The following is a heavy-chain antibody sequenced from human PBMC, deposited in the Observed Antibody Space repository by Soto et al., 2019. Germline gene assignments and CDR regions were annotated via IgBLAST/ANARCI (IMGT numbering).Heavy chain of an antibody. CDR3: ARYCSGGDGQYAFDI. J-gene: IGHJ3*02. Sequence: SETLSLTCTVSGGSISSSDYFWGWIRQLPGKGLEWIAYMSYSGTTHYNPSLKTRLIISLDTSANQFSLKLSSVTAADTAVYFCARYCSGGDGQYAFDIWGQGTMVT. CDR2: MSYSGTT. V-gene: IGHV4-31*03. D-gene: IGHD2-15*01. CDR1: GGSISSSDYF.